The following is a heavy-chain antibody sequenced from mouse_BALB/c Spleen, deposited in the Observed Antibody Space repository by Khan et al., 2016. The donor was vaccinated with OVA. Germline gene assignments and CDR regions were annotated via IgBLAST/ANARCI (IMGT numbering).Heavy chain of an antibody. Sequence: EVQLKQSGPDLVKPGASVKISCKASGYSFTVYYISWVKQSHGKSPEWIGRVNPNNGDTNSNQKFKGKAILTVDKSSSTAYMQLRSLTSEDSAVYYCSRGDDFFAYWGQGTLVTVSA. CDR1: GYSFTVYY. J-gene: IGHJ3*01. CDR2: VNPNNGDT. V-gene: IGHV1-26*01. D-gene: IGHD2-12*01. CDR3: SRGDDFFAY.